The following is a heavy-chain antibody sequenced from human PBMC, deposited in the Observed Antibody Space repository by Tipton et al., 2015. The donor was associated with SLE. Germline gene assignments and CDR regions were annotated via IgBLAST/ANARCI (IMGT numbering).Heavy chain of an antibody. J-gene: IGHJ3*02. CDR3: ARVGGSSRVRARAFEM. D-gene: IGHD6-13*01. CDR2: INHSGST. V-gene: IGHV4-34*01. CDR1: GGSISSYS. Sequence: TLSLTCTVSGGSISSYSWSWIRQPPGKGLEWVGEINHSGSTNYNPSPKSRVTISVDTSKNQFSLKLRSVTAADTAVYYCARVGGSSRVRARAFEMWRRGTIVTAAS.